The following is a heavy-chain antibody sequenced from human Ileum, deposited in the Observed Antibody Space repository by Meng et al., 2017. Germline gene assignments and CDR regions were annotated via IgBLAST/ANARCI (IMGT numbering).Heavy chain of an antibody. Sequence: SETLSLTCGVSGTSVTSGYFWTWVRLTPGKGLEWIGEFHYTGPTNYNPSLSSLVSISVDTSTNQFSLSLTSVTAADTAVYYCAASSGWYRLDSWGQGTRVTVSS. V-gene: IGHV4-4*02. D-gene: IGHD6-19*01. CDR3: AASSGWYRLDS. CDR2: FHYTGPT. J-gene: IGHJ4*02. CDR1: GTSVTSGYF.